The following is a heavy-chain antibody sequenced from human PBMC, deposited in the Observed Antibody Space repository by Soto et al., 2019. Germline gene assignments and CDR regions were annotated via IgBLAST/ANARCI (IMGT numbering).Heavy chain of an antibody. CDR3: VRDVDYQFDY. CDR2: IYNDGSSA. CDR1: GFTFSSYC. V-gene: IGHV3-74*01. J-gene: IGHJ4*02. D-gene: IGHD3-16*01. Sequence: GSLRLSCAASGFTFSSYCMHWVRQVPGKGLVWVSRIYNDGSSANYANSVKGRFTISRDNAKNTVDLQMNSLRAEDTAVYYCVRDVDYQFDYWGLGTLVTVSS.